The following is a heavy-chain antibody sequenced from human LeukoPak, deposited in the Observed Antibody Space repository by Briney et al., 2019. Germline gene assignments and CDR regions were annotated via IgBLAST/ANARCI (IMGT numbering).Heavy chain of an antibody. CDR2: IYYSGST. D-gene: IGHD6-19*01. Sequence: ETLSLTCTVSGGSISSSSYYWGWIRQPPGKGLEWIGSIYYSGSTYFNPSLKSRVTISVDTSKNQFSLKLSSVTAADTAVYYCARLGWLAELDYWGQGTLVTVSS. V-gene: IGHV4-39*01. J-gene: IGHJ4*02. CDR1: GGSISSSSYY. CDR3: ARLGWLAELDY.